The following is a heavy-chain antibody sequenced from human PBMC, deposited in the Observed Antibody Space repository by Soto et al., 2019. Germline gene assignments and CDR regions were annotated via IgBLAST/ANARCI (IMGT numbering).Heavy chain of an antibody. V-gene: IGHV4-34*01. D-gene: IGHD1-1*01. J-gene: IGHJ5*02. CDR2: INHSGST. CDR1: GGSFSGYY. CDR3: ARRPYKTGTTAGRFDP. Sequence: SETLSLTCAVYGGSFSGYYWSWIRQPPGKGLEWIGEINHSGSTNYNPSLKSRVTISVDTSKNQFSLKLSSVTAADTAVYYCARRPYKTGTTAGRFDPWGQGTLVTVSS.